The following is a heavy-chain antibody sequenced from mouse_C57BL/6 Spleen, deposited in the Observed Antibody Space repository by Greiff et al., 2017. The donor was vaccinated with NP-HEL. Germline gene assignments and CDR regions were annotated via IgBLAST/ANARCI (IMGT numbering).Heavy chain of an antibody. V-gene: IGHV1-82*01. J-gene: IGHJ2*01. Sequence: VQLQQSGPELVKPGASVKISCKASGYAFSSSWMNWVKQRPGKGLEWIGRIYPGDGDTNYNGKFKGKATLTADKSSSTAYMQLSSLTSEDSAVYFCARGGDYDEAWFAYWGQGTTLTVSS. CDR2: IYPGDGDT. CDR1: GYAFSSSW. CDR3: ARGGDYDEAWFAY. D-gene: IGHD2-4*01.